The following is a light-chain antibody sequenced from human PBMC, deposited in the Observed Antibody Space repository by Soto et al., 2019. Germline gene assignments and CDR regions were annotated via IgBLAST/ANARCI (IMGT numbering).Light chain of an antibody. CDR3: QQRSNWPRT. Sequence: EIVLTQSPATLSLSPGERATLSCRASQSVSSYLAWYQQKPCQAPRLLIYDSSNRAAGIPARCSGSGSGTDFTLTISSLEPEDFAVYYCQQRSNWPRTFGQGTKVEIK. V-gene: IGKV3-11*01. CDR2: DSS. CDR1: QSVSSY. J-gene: IGKJ1*01.